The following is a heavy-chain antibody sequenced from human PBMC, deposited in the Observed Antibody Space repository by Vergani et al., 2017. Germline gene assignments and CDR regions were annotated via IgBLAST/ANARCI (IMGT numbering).Heavy chain of an antibody. V-gene: IGHV1-2*02. Sequence: QIQLVQSGADVKKPGASVKISCMTSGNSVTSHYMHWVRQAPGQGLEWMGWVNPNSGGTNYAQKFQGRVTMTRDTSISTAYMELSRLRSDDTAVYYCARQKGGISGYDRNFDYWGQGTLVTVSS. CDR1: GNSVTSHY. J-gene: IGHJ4*02. D-gene: IGHD5-12*01. CDR2: VNPNSGGT. CDR3: ARQKGGISGYDRNFDY.